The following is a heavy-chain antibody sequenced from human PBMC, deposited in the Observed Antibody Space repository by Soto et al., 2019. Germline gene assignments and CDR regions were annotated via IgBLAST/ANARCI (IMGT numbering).Heavy chain of an antibody. D-gene: IGHD3-16*02. V-gene: IGHV3-23*01. CDR2: INGGGDTT. J-gene: IGHJ4*02. CDR3: ALGSGSYRYYYDS. CDR1: TFTFSDYA. Sequence: VQLLDSGGDLVHPGGSLRLSCTATTFTFSDYAVNWFRQAPGKGLEWVSGINGGGDTTYYADSVKGRFTTSRDNSNYTVYLQMNSLRADDTAVYYCALGSGSYRYYYDSWGQGTLVTVSS.